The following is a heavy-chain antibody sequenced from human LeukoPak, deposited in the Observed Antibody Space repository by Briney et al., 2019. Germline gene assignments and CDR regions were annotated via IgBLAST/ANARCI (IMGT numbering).Heavy chain of an antibody. CDR1: GYSISSGYY. V-gene: IGHV4-38-2*02. D-gene: IGHD4-23*01. J-gene: IGHJ4*02. CDR3: ARAVGTSRNFFDY. Sequence: SETLSLTCTVSGYSISSGYYWGWIRQPPGKGLEWIANIYHSGNTYYNPSLKSRVTISVDTSRNQFSLNLSSVTAADTAMYYCARAVGTSRNFFDYWGQGTLVTVSS. CDR2: IYHSGNT.